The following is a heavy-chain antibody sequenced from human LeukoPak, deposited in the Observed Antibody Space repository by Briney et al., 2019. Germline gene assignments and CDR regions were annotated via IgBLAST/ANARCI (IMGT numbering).Heavy chain of an antibody. V-gene: IGHV3-74*03. CDR1: GFTFGSHW. CDR3: AQAEDRDW. CDR2: LSNDETYI. D-gene: IGHD3/OR15-3a*01. J-gene: IGHJ4*02. Sequence: GGSLRLSCVASGFTFGSHWMHWVRQAPGKGLVWVSRLSNDETYIEYADSVKGRFTISRDNSKNTLYLQMNSLRAEDTAVYYCAQAEDRDWWGQGTLVTVSS.